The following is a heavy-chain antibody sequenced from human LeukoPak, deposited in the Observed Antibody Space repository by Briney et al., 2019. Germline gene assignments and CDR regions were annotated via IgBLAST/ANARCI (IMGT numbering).Heavy chain of an antibody. J-gene: IGHJ4*02. D-gene: IGHD3-3*01. CDR1: GGSISSSSYY. V-gene: IGHV4-39*01. CDR2: IYYSGST. CDR3: ARQGYYDFWSGQHDY. Sequence: SETLSLTCTVSGGSISSSSYYWGWIRQPPGKGLEWIGSIYYSGSTYYNPSLKSRVTISVDTSKNHFSLKLSSVTAADTAVYYCARQGYYDFWSGQHDYWGQGTLVTVSS.